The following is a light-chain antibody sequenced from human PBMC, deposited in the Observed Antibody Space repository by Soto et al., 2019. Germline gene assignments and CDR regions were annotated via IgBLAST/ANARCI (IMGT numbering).Light chain of an antibody. Sequence: QSVLTQPPSASGTPGQRVSISCSGSSSNIGSNSVQWHQQLPGTAPNLLIYADNQRPSGVPDRFSGSKSGTSASLAITGLQSGDEADYYCAAWDDSLNGFVLGTGTKLTVL. CDR3: AAWDDSLNGFV. J-gene: IGLJ1*01. CDR1: SSNIGSNS. V-gene: IGLV1-44*01. CDR2: ADN.